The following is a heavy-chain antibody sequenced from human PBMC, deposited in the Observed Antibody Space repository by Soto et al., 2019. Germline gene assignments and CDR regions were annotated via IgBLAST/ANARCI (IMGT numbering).Heavy chain of an antibody. CDR1: GGTFSKDA. D-gene: IGHD5-18*01. J-gene: IGHJ6*02. V-gene: IGHV1-69*01. CDR2: LIPVFGSP. CDR3: TRVLGYTFEPGKTRYYAMDV. Sequence: QVQLVQSGAEVKKPGSSVTVSCKTSGGTFSKDAINWVRQAPGQGLEWMGLLIPVFGSPIYAQKFQGRIRITADESTSTAFMDLGSLRSEDTAVYYCTRVLGYTFEPGKTRYYAMDVWGQGTTVSVSS.